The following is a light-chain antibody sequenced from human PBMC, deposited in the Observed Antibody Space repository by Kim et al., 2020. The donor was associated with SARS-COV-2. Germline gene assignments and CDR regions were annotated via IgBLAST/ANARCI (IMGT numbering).Light chain of an antibody. CDR2: GEN. CDR3: KSRDSSGNLLV. V-gene: IGLV3-19*01. Sequence: SSELTQDPAVSVALGQTVRIACQGDSLRTYYANWYQQKPGQAPVLVIYGENNRPSGIPDRFSGSTSGNTASLTITGAQAEDEADYYCKSRDSSGNLLVFGGGTQLTVL. CDR1: SLRTYY. J-gene: IGLJ3*02.